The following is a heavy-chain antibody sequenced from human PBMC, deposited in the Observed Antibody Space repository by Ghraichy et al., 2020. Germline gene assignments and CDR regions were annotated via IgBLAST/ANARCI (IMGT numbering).Heavy chain of an antibody. Sequence: SQTLSLTCTVSGGSVSGGGYWWAWIRQPPGKGLEWVGSINYFVNTHYNPSLKSRVTLSVDTSNNQFSLRVSSVTAADTAVYFCARLPPNINGPFDFWGQGILVTVSS. V-gene: IGHV4-39*01. CDR3: ARLPPNINGPFDF. J-gene: IGHJ4*02. CDR1: GGSVSGGGYW. CDR2: INYFVNT. D-gene: IGHD2-8*01.